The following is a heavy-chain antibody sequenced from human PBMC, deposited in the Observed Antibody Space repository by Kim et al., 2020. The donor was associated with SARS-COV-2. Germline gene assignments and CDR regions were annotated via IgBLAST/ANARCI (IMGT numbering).Heavy chain of an antibody. Sequence: GRFTISRENAKNSLYLQMNSLRAGDTAVYYCARGGYCSGGSCPTPYGMDVWGQGTTVTVSS. V-gene: IGHV3-13*01. D-gene: IGHD2-15*01. J-gene: IGHJ6*02. CDR3: ARGGYCSGGSCPTPYGMDV.